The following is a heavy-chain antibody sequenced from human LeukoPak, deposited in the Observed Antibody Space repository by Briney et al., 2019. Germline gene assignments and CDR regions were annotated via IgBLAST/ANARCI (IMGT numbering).Heavy chain of an antibody. D-gene: IGHD3-22*01. CDR1: GITLSNYD. CDR2: ISGSGGNT. CDR3: AKRGVVIRVILVGFHKEAYYFDS. Sequence: GGSLRLSCAVSGITLSNYDMSWVLQAPGKGLEWVSGISGSGGNTYYADSVKGRFTISRDNSKSTLYLQMNSLRAEDTAVYFCAKRGVVIRVILVGFHKEAYYFDSWGQGALVTVSS. J-gene: IGHJ4*02. V-gene: IGHV3-23*01.